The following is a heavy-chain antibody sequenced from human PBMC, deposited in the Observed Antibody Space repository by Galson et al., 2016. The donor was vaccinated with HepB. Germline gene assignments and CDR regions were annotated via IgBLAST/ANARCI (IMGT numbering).Heavy chain of an antibody. CDR3: AREAAPGDDYSLAY. V-gene: IGHV1-2*02. Sequence: SVNVSCKASKYTFTVYYIHWVRQAPGQGLEWMGWISPNSGGTNYAQKFQGRVTMTRDTSITTAYMELSSLRSDDTAVYYCAREAAPGDDYSLAYWGQGTLVTVSS. CDR2: ISPNSGGT. CDR1: KYTFTVYY. D-gene: IGHD4-11*01. J-gene: IGHJ4*02.